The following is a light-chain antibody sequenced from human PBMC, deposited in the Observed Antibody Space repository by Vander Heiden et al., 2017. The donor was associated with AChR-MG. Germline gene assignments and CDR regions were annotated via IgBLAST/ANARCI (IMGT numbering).Light chain of an antibody. Sequence: DIQLTQSPPTLSASVGDRVTITCRASESISTYLEWYQQKPGRAPNLLIYSASTLQSGVPSRFSASGSGTEFTLTISSLQPEDSATYYCQQSYSTLWTFGQGTKVEIK. V-gene: IGKV1-39*01. CDR2: SAS. J-gene: IGKJ1*01. CDR1: ESISTY. CDR3: QQSYSTLWT.